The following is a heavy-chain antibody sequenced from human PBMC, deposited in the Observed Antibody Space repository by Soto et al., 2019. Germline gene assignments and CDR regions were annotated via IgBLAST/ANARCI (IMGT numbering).Heavy chain of an antibody. CDR2: SSGSGSGGST. Sequence: EVQLLESGGGLVQPGGSLRLSCAASGFTFTNSAMTWVRQAPGKGLEWVSISSGSGSGGSTNYADSVKGRFTISGDNSKNTLYLQMNSLRVEDTAVYYCAKDRDGYRNSVFDYWGQGTLVTVSS. V-gene: IGHV3-23*01. CDR3: AKDRDGYRNSVFDY. J-gene: IGHJ4*02. D-gene: IGHD4-4*01. CDR1: GFTFTNSA.